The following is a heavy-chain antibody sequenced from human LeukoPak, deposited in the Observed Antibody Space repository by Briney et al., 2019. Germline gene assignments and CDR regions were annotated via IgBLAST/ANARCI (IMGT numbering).Heavy chain of an antibody. CDR1: GGSINSYY. CDR3: ARGGKATVVTM. V-gene: IGHV4-4*07. D-gene: IGHD4-23*01. Sequence: SETLSLTCTVSGGSINSYYWTWIRQSAGKGLEWIGHMYSSGSTNYNPSLKSRVSMSVDTSKNQFSVKLTSVTAADTAVYYCARGGKATVVTMWGQGILVTVSS. CDR2: MYSSGST. J-gene: IGHJ4*02.